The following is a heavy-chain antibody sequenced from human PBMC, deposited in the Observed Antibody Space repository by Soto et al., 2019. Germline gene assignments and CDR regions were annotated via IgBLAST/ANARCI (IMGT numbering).Heavy chain of an antibody. CDR2: ISSSSSYI. J-gene: IGHJ1*01. D-gene: IGHD1-26*01. CDR1: GFTFSSYS. CDR3: ARDYAVGDYYYLHL. V-gene: IGHV3-21*01. Sequence: GWSLRLSCAASGFTFSSYSMNWVRQAPGKGLEWVSFISSSSSYIYCADSVKGRFTSSRDNAKNSLYLQMNSRRAENTALYYCARDYAVGDYYYLHLWGQGTMVTASS.